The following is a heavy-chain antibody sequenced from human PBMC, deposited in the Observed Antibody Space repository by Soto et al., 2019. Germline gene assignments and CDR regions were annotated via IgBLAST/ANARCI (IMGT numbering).Heavy chain of an antibody. J-gene: IGHJ6*03. CDR1: GGSFSGYY. V-gene: IGHV4-34*01. CDR3: ARQRGYCSSTSCYYYMDV. Sequence: SETLSLTCAVYGGSFSGYYWSWIRQPPGKGLEWIGEINHSGSTNYNPSLKSRVTISVDTSKNQFSLKLSSVTAADTAVYYCARQRGYCSSTSCYYYMDVWGKGTTVTVSS. D-gene: IGHD2-2*01. CDR2: INHSGST.